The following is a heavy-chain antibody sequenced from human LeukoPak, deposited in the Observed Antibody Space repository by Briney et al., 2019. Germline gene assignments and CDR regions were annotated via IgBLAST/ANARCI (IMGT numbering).Heavy chain of an antibody. J-gene: IGHJ4*02. CDR1: GFTFSTYG. CDR2: ISGSGGSI. CDR3: ANAIAAAGAYFDY. V-gene: IGHV3-23*01. D-gene: IGHD6-13*01. Sequence: PGGSLRLSYAGSGFTFSTYGMTWVRQAPGKGLEWVSAISGSGGSIYYADSVKGRFTISRDNSKNTLFLQMHSLRAEDTAVYYCANAIAAAGAYFDYWGQGTLVTVSS.